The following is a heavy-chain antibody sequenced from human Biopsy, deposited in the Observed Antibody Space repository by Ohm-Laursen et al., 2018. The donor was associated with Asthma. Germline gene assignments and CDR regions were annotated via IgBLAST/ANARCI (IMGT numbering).Heavy chain of an antibody. V-gene: IGHV3-30*07. D-gene: IGHD6-25*01. CDR3: ARVFESSEWGPFYHFGLDV. CDR2: ISKDASTQ. J-gene: IGHJ6*02. Sequence: SLRLSCAASGFSFSNFAIHSVRQAPGKGLEWVGVISKDASTQDYADSVKGRFTISRDNAQKSLFLQMGSLRAKDTAIYYCARVFESSEWGPFYHFGLDVWGQGTTVAVSS. CDR1: GFSFSNFA.